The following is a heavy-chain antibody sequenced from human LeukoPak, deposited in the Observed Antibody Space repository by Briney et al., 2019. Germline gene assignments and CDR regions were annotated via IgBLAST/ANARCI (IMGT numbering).Heavy chain of an antibody. CDR1: GFTFSNYN. CDR3: ARRSPNYYFDY. CDR2: ISSSNNYI. V-gene: IGHV3-21*01. Sequence: GGSLRLSCAASGFTFSNYNMNWVRQAPGKGLEWVSSISSSNNYIYYADSVRGRFTISRDNAKNSLYLQMNSLRAEDTAVYYCARRSPNYYFDYWGQGTPVTVSS. J-gene: IGHJ4*02.